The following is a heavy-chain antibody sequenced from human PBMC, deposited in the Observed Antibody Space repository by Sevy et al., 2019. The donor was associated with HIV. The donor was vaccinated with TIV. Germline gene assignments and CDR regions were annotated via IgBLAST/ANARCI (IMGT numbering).Heavy chain of an antibody. D-gene: IGHD3-16*01. J-gene: IGHJ4*02. V-gene: IGHV3-7*01. CDR1: GFTFGANW. Sequence: GGSLGLSCSASGFTFGANWMNWARQAPGKGLEWVANIKGDGSHKHYVDSVEGRFTISRDNAKNLLYLQMNSLRVEDTAVYYCAHETFGRYESWGQGTLVTVSS. CDR2: IKGDGSHK. CDR3: AHETFGRYES.